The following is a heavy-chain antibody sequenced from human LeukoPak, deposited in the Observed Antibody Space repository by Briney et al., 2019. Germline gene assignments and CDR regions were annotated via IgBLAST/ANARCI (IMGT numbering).Heavy chain of an antibody. J-gene: IGHJ4*02. Sequence: GGSLRLSCSASVFSFSKYWMSWVGQAPGKGLEWVAKIKEDGSEQYYVDSVKGRFTISRDNAKNSLYLQMHSLRAEDTAVYYCARDFEYSFDYWGQGTLVTVSS. CDR2: IKEDGSEQ. D-gene: IGHD6-6*01. CDR3: ARDFEYSFDY. V-gene: IGHV3-7*04. CDR1: VFSFSKYW.